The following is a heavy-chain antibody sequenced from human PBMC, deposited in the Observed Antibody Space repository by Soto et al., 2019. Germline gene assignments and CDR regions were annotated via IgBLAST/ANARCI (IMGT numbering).Heavy chain of an antibody. J-gene: IGHJ4*02. V-gene: IGHV4-59*01. D-gene: IGHD2-21*02. CDR1: GVSISSYY. CDR2: IYYSGST. CDR3: ARWTYCGGDCYWLDF. Sequence: SETLSLTCTVSGVSISSYYWSWIRQPPGKGLEWIGYIYYSGSTNYNPSLKSRVTISLNTSKNQFSLNLNSVTAADTAIYYCARWTYCGGDCYWLDFWGQGTLVTVS.